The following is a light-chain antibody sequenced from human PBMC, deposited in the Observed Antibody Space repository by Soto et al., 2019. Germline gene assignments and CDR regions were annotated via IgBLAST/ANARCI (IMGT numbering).Light chain of an antibody. CDR2: DAS. CDR3: QHYNYWPYT. V-gene: IGKV3-15*01. Sequence: EIVMTQSPATLSLSPGGRATLSCRASQIIYNTLAWYQRKPGQAPRILIYDASTRAAGVPARFSGSGSGTDFTLTISSLHSEDFAVYYCQHYNYWPYTFGQGTKVDIK. J-gene: IGKJ2*01. CDR1: QIIYNT.